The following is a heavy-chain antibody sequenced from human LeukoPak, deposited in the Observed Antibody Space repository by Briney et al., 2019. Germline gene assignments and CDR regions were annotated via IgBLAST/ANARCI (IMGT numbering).Heavy chain of an antibody. D-gene: IGHD1-26*01. CDR2: INPNSGGT. V-gene: IGHV1-2*06. CDR1: GYTFTGYY. Sequence: ASVKVSCKASGYTFTGYYMHWVRQAPGQGLEWMGRINPNSGGTNYAQKFQGRVTMTRDTSISTAYMELSRLRSDDTAVFYCARAGVGATSIKLYYSFDYWGQGTLVTVSS. J-gene: IGHJ4*02. CDR3: ARAGVGATSIKLYYSFDY.